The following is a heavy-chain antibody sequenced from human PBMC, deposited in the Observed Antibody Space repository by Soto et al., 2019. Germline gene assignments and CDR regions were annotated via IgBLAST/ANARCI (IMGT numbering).Heavy chain of an antibody. CDR3: ARTMIVVGTPRLDY. D-gene: IGHD3-22*01. V-gene: IGHV1-46*01. J-gene: IGHJ4*02. CDR1: GYTFTSYY. CDR2: INPSGGST. Sequence: PAEVSCKASGYTFTSYYMHGARQATGQGLEWMGIINPSGGSTSYAQKFQGRVTMTRDTSTSTVYMELSSLRSEDTAVYYCARTMIVVGTPRLDYWGQGTLVTVSS.